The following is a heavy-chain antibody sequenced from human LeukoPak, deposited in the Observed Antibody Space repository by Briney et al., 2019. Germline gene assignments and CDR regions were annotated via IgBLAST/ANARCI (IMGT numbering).Heavy chain of an antibody. CDR3: TRAVRNQMLSEY. CDR2: MNLIGGNT. CDR1: GYTFSNYD. Sequence: ASGKVSGKAAGYTFSNYDVTWVRQAPGQGLEYMGWMNLIGGNTGFAQKFRGRGTMTSYASTTSTFMELMRLKSEDTAVYYCTRAVRNQMLSEYWGQGTRITVSS. D-gene: IGHD2-2*01. J-gene: IGHJ4*02. V-gene: IGHV1-8*01.